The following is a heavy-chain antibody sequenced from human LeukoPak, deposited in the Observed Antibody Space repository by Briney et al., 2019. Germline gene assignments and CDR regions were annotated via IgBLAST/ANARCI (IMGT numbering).Heavy chain of an antibody. Sequence: SETLSLTCTVSGDSLSIGSYYWRWIRQPPGKGLEWFGYIYYSGSTNYNPCINSRVTISVDTSKNQYSLKLSSVTAADTALYYCARLSANSNYYFDYWGQGTLVTVSS. J-gene: IGHJ4*02. D-gene: IGHD4-11*01. CDR1: GDSLSIGSYY. CDR2: IYYSGST. V-gene: IGHV4-61*01. CDR3: ARLSANSNYYFDY.